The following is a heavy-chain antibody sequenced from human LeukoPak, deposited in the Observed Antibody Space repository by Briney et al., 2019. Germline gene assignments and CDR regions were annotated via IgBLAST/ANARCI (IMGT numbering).Heavy chain of an antibody. CDR2: INTNTGNP. D-gene: IGHD3-22*01. J-gene: IGHJ4*02. CDR1: GYTFTGYY. V-gene: IGHV7-4-1*02. CDR3: ARGIGYYYDSSGYYLDY. Sequence: ASVKVSCKASGYTFTGYYMHWVRQAPGQGLEWMGWINTNTGNPTYAQGFTGRFVFSLDTSFSTAYLQISSLKAEDTAVYYCARGIGYYYDSSGYYLDYWGQGTLVTVSS.